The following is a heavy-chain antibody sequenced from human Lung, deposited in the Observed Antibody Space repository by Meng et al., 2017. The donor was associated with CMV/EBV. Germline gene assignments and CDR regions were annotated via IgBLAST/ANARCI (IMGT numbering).Heavy chain of an antibody. D-gene: IGHD4-23*01. CDR1: WDIVSSNSAA. J-gene: IGHJ4*02. CDR3: ARGINGGCGD. V-gene: IGHV6-1*01. Sequence: QVQLQQSRPGLVKPSQTRSLTCAISWDIVSSNSAAWHWIRQSPSGGLEWLGRTYYRSKWYHEYAVSVKSRITISPDTPKNQFSLQLNSMTPEDTAVYYCARGINGGCGDWGQGTLVTVSS. CDR2: TYYRSKWYH.